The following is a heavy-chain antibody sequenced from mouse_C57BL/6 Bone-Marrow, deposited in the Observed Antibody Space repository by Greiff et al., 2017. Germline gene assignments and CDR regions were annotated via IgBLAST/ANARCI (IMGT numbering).Heavy chain of an antibody. CDR3: ARDCYYFDY. CDR2: INYDGSST. Sequence: EVKLVESEGGLVQPGSSMKLSCTASGFTFSDYYMAWVRQVPEKGLEWVANINYDGSSTYYLDSLKSRFIISSDNAKNILYLQMSSLKSEDTATYYCARDCYYFDYWGQGTTLTVSS. V-gene: IGHV5-16*01. CDR1: GFTFSDYY. J-gene: IGHJ2*01.